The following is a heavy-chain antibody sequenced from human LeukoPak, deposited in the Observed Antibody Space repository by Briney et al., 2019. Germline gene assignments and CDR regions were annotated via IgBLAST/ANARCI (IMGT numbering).Heavy chain of an antibody. V-gene: IGHV1-2*02. J-gene: IGHJ4*02. CDR1: GYTFTGYY. CDR2: INPNSGGT. CDR3: ASGDGLVISFGIWSPSYQWDY. D-gene: IGHD3/OR15-3a*01. Sequence: ASVKVSCKASGYTFTGYYIHWARQAPGQGPEWMGWINPNSGGTNYAQKFQGRVTMTRDTSISTAYMELSRLRSDDTAVYYCASGDGLVISFGIWSPSYQWDYWGQGTLVTVSS.